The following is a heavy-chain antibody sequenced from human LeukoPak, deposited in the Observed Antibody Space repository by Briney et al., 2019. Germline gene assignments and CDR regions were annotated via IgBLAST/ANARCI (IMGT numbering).Heavy chain of an antibody. CDR3: AKAFYGDSDYFDS. Sequence: GGSLRLSCAASGFTFSSYAMNWVREAPGKGLGCGSVISTSGGSTYYADSVKGRFTVSRDNSKNTLYLQMKSLRAEDTAVYYCAKAFYGDSDYFDSWGQGALVTVSS. V-gene: IGHV3-23*01. J-gene: IGHJ4*02. CDR2: ISTSGGST. D-gene: IGHD4-17*01. CDR1: GFTFSSYA.